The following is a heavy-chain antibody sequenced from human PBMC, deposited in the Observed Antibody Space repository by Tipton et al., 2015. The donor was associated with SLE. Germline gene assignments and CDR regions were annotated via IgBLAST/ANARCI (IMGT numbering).Heavy chain of an antibody. J-gene: IGHJ4*02. CDR2: IRYDGNHK. D-gene: IGHD2-21*01. CDR1: GFTFSSYG. Sequence: SLRLSCATSGFTFSSYGMHWVRQAPGKGLEWVAFIRYDGNHKSYTDSVKGRFTISRDNSKNTLSLQMNSLRAEDTAVYYCAKDRRLLVIATYLDYWGQGTLVTVSS. V-gene: IGHV3-30*02. CDR3: AKDRRLLVIATYLDY.